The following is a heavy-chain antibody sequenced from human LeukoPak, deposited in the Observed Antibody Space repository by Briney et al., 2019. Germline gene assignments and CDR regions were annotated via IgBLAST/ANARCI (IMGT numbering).Heavy chain of an antibody. V-gene: IGHV3-74*01. Sequence: GGSLRLSCAASGFTFSSYWMHWVRQAPGKGLVWVSLISTDGSSTRYADSVKGRFTISRDNAKNTLYVRMNSLRAEDTAVYYCARGGSGSYRFDYWGQGTLATVSS. CDR1: GFTFSSYW. D-gene: IGHD1-26*01. J-gene: IGHJ4*02. CDR3: ARGGSGSYRFDY. CDR2: ISTDGSST.